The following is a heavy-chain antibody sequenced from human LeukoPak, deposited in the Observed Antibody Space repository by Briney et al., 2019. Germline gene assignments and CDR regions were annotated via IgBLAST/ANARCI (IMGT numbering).Heavy chain of an antibody. CDR2: IYYSGST. J-gene: IGHJ5*02. Sequence: SETLSLTCTVSGGSISSYYWSWIRQPPGKGLEWIGYIYYSGSTNYNPSLKSRVTLSVDTSGNQFSLKLSSVTAADTAVYYCARRDCSGGSWCWFDPWGQGTLVTVSS. CDR1: GGSISSYY. CDR3: ARRDCSGGSWCWFDP. V-gene: IGHV4-59*08. D-gene: IGHD2-15*01.